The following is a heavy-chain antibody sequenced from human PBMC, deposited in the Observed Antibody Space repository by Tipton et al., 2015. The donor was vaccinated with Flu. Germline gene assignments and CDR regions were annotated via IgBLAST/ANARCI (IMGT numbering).Heavy chain of an antibody. V-gene: IGHV4-34*01. Sequence: TLSLTCAVYGGSLSGYYWTWIRQPPGKGLEWIGEINHSGITNYNPPLKSRLTMSVDASKKEFSLKLSPVTAADTAVYYCARGSGSGTFMIFDFWGQGTLVTVSS. D-gene: IGHD3-10*01. CDR3: ARGSGSGTFMIFDF. CDR2: INHSGIT. CDR1: GGSLSGYY. J-gene: IGHJ4*02.